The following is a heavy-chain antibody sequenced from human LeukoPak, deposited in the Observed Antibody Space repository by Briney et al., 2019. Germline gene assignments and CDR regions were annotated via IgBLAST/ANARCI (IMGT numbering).Heavy chain of an antibody. CDR1: GGSISSYY. V-gene: IGHV4-59*12. CDR3: ARDERTGKVDP. Sequence: KASETLSLTCTVSGGSISSYYWSWIRQPPGKGLEWIGYIYYSGSTYYNPSLKSRVTISVDRSKNQFSLKLSSVTAADTAVYYCARDERTGKVDPWGQGTLVTVSS. CDR2: IYYSGST. D-gene: IGHD1-1*01. J-gene: IGHJ5*02.